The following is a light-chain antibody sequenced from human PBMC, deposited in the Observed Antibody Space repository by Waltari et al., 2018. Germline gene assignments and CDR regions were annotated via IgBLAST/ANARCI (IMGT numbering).Light chain of an antibody. Sequence: IVLTQSQATLCLSPGERGTLSCRASQGVSSCLGWYRQKPGQAPTLLIYDASKRATGIPPRYSGSGSGTEFTLTISSLGPEDVAGYYCQQGSNWPRLTFGGGTKVGI. CDR3: QQGSNWPRLT. V-gene: IGKV3-11*01. CDR1: QGVSSC. CDR2: DAS. J-gene: IGKJ4*01.